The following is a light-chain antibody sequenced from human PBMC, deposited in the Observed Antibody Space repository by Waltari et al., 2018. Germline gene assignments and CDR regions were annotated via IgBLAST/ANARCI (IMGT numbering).Light chain of an antibody. Sequence: SYALTQPPSVPVSPAQTARITCSGDALPKQYSYWYQQKPGQAPVLVIYKDSERPSGIPERFSGSSSGTTVTLTISGVQAEDEADYYCQSADSSGTYVVFGGGTKLTVL. CDR3: QSADSSGTYVV. J-gene: IGLJ2*01. CDR1: ALPKQY. CDR2: KDS. V-gene: IGLV3-25*03.